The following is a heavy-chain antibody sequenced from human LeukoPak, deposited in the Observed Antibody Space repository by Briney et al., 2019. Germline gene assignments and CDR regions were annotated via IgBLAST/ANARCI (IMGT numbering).Heavy chain of an antibody. V-gene: IGHV3-7*01. CDR3: AREIRMGATVYFDY. D-gene: IGHD1-26*01. J-gene: IGHJ4*02. Sequence: GGSLRLSCAASGFTFSSCWMSWVRQAPGKGLEWVANIKQDGSEKYYVDSVKGRFTISRDNAKNSLYLQMNSLRAEDTAVYYCAREIRMGATVYFDYWGQGTLVTVSS. CDR2: IKQDGSEK. CDR1: GFTFSSCW.